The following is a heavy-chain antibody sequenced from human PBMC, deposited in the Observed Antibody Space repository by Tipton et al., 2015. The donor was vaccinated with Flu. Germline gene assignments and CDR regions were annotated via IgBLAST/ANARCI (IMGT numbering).Heavy chain of an antibody. CDR1: GGSISSGGYY. CDR2: IYYSGST. CDR3: ASRVRIAAAGVYFQH. V-gene: IGHV4-31*03. D-gene: IGHD6-13*01. J-gene: IGHJ1*01. Sequence: LRLSCTVSGGSISSGGYYWSWIRQHPGKGLEWIGYIYYSGSTYYNPSLKSRVTISVDTSKNQFSLKLSSVTAADTAVYYCASRVRIAAAGVYFQHWGKGTLVTVSS.